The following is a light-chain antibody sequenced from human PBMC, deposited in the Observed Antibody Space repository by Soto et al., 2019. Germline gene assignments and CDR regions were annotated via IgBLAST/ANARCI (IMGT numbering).Light chain of an antibody. Sequence: QSALTQPASVSRSPGQSITISCTGSSSDVGSYNLVSWHQQYPGKAPKLMIYEGSKRPSGVSNRFSGSKSGNTASLTISGLQAEDEADYYCCSYAGRSTLVFGGGTQLTVL. CDR3: CSYAGRSTLV. V-gene: IGLV2-23*01. J-gene: IGLJ3*02. CDR2: EGS. CDR1: SSDVGSYNL.